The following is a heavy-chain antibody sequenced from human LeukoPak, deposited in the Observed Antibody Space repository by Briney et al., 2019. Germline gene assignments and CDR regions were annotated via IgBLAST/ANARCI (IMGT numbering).Heavy chain of an antibody. CDR1: GGSISSYY. J-gene: IGHJ5*02. D-gene: IGHD3-10*01. CDR2: IYTSGST. Sequence: SETLSVTCTVSGGSISSYYWSWIRQPAGKGLEWIGRIYTSGSTNYNPSLKSRVTMSVDTSKNQFSLKLSSVTAADTAVYYCARDAEITMVRGVPFDPWGQGTLVTVSS. V-gene: IGHV4-4*07. CDR3: ARDAEITMVRGVPFDP.